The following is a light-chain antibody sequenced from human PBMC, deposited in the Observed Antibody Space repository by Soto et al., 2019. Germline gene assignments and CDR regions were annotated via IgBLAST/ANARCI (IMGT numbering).Light chain of an antibody. J-gene: IGLJ2*01. Sequence: SYELTQPPSVSVSPGQTASITCSGDKLGDKYACWYQQKPGQSPVLVIYQDSKRPSGIPERFSGSNSGNTATLTISGTQAFGGGGHYCQAWDSSTVVFGGGTKVTVL. CDR3: QAWDSSTVV. V-gene: IGLV3-1*01. CDR2: QDS. CDR1: KLGDKY.